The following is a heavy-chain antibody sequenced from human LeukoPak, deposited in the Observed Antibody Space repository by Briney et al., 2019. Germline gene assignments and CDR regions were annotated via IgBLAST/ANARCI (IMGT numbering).Heavy chain of an antibody. Sequence: PSETLSLTCTVSGGSVSSYYWSWIRQPPGKGLEWIGYIYYSGSTNYNPSLKSRVTISLDTSKNQFSLKLSSVTAADTAVYHCARVTMVRGVPDYWGQGTLVTVSS. V-gene: IGHV4-59*02. CDR1: GGSVSSYY. J-gene: IGHJ4*02. CDR3: ARVTMVRGVPDY. CDR2: IYYSGST. D-gene: IGHD3-10*01.